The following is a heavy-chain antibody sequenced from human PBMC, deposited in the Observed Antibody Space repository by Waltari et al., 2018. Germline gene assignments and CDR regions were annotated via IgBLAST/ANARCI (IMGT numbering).Heavy chain of an antibody. J-gene: IGHJ4*02. CDR2: ISRGSGYI. V-gene: IGHV3-11*06. CDR3: ARSAWFDY. CDR1: GFTFSDYY. Sequence: QVQLVESGGGLVKPGGYLRLSCAACGFTFSDYYMSWIRQAPGKGLEWISSISRGSGYIYYADSVKGRFTISRDNAKNSLYLQMNSLSAEDTALYFCARSAWFDYWGQGTLVTVSS.